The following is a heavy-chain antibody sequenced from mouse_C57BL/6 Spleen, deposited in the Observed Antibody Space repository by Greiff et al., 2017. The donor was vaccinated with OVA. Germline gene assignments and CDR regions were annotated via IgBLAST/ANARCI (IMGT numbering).Heavy chain of an antibody. CDR3: ARDRLGRGWYFDV. CDR2: ISDGGSYT. J-gene: IGHJ1*03. D-gene: IGHD4-1*01. V-gene: IGHV5-4*01. Sequence: DVHLVESGGGLVKPGGSLKLSCAASGFTFSSYAMSWVRQTPEKRLEWVATISDGGSYTYYPDNVKGRFTISRDNAKNNLYLQMSHLKSEDTAMDDCARDRLGRGWYFDVWGTGTTVTVSS. CDR1: GFTFSSYA.